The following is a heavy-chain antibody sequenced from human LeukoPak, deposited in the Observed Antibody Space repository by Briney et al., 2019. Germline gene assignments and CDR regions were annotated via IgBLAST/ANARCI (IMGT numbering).Heavy chain of an antibody. V-gene: IGHV1-2*06. CDR2: INPNSGDT. Sequence: ASVKVSCKTSGYTFTGYYLHWVRQAPGQGLEWMGRINPNSGDTKYAQKFQGRVTMTGDTSISTAYMELSRLRFDDSAVYYCAREYCSDGTCYYYYGMDVWGHGTTVTVSS. J-gene: IGHJ6*02. D-gene: IGHD2-15*01. CDR3: AREYCSDGTCYYYYGMDV. CDR1: GYTFTGYY.